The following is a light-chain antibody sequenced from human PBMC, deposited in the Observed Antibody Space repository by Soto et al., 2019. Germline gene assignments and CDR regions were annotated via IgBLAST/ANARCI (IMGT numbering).Light chain of an antibody. V-gene: IGLV1-44*01. J-gene: IGLJ3*02. CDR2: SNN. Sequence: QSVLTQPPSASGTPGQRVTVSCSGSSSNIGSNTVNWYQQLPGTAPKVLIYSNNQRPSGVPDRVSASKSGTSASLAISGLQSEDEADYYCASWDGSLSSWVFGGGTKLTVL. CDR3: ASWDGSLSSWV. CDR1: SSNIGSNT.